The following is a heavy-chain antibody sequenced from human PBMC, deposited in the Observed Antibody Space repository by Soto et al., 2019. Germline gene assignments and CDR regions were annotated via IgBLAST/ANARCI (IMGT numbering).Heavy chain of an antibody. J-gene: IGHJ5*02. CDR3: ARRVLADYGDSLFAWFDP. D-gene: IGHD4-17*01. CDR2: ISAYNGNT. V-gene: IGHV1-18*01. CDR1: GYTFTSYG. Sequence: ASVKVSCKASGYTFTSYGISWVRQAPGQGLEWMGWISAYNGNTNYAQKLQGRVTMTTDTSTSTAYMELRSLRSDDTAVYYCARRVLADYGDSLFAWFDPWGQGTLVTVSS.